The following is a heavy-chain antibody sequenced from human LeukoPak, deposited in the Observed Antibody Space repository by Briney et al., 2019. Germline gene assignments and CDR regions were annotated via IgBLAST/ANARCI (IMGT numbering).Heavy chain of an antibody. D-gene: IGHD2-15*01. CDR1: GFTFSSYA. CDR2: IYSDGST. Sequence: GGSLRLSCAASGFTFSSYAMSWVRQAPGKGLEWVSLIYSDGSTYYADSVKGRFTISRDNSKNTLYLQMISLRAEDTAVYYCARDLGYCSGSTCYVGYFDYWGQGTQVTVSS. J-gene: IGHJ4*02. V-gene: IGHV3-66*01. CDR3: ARDLGYCSGSTCYVGYFDY.